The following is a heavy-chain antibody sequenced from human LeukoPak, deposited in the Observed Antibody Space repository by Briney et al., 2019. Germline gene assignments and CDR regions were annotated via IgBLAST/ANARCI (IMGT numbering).Heavy chain of an antibody. Sequence: GSLRLSCAASGFTFSSYAMSWIRQPPGKGLEWIGEINHSGSTNYNPSPKSRVTISVDTSKNQFSLKLSSVTAADTAVYYCARDGYSGNDGLWGQGSLVTVSS. D-gene: IGHD5-12*01. V-gene: IGHV4-34*01. CDR2: INHSGST. J-gene: IGHJ4*02. CDR1: GFTFSSYA. CDR3: ARDGYSGNDGL.